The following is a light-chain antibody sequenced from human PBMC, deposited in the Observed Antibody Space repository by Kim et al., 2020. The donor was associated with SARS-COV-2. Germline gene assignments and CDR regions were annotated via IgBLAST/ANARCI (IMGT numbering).Light chain of an antibody. J-gene: IGKJ1*01. Sequence: GDRVTITCRASRGIGDYLAWYQQNPGKAPKLLIYAASTLQSGVPSRFSGSGSGTEFTLTITNLQPEDFATYFCQRYSFYPRTFGQWTKE. CDR2: AAS. V-gene: IGKV1-9*01. CDR3: QRYSFYPRT. CDR1: RGIGDY.